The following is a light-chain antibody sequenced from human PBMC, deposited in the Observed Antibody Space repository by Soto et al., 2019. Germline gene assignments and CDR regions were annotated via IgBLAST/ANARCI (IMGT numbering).Light chain of an antibody. CDR3: QQYGSSLLT. J-gene: IGKJ4*01. CDR2: GAS. Sequence: EIVLTQSPGTLSLSPGERASLSCRASQSVSSEKLAWYQQKPGQAPRLLIFGASGRATGIPERFSGSGSGTDFSLTISRLEPGDSAVYYCQQYGSSLLTFGGGTRWIS. CDR1: QSVSSEK. V-gene: IGKV3-20*01.